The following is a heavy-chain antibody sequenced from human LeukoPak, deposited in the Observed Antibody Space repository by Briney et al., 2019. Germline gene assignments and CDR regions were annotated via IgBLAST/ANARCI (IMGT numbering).Heavy chain of an antibody. J-gene: IGHJ4*02. D-gene: IGHD3-10*01. CDR3: AKGLYGSGSYFDY. Sequence: GGPLRLSCAASGFTFSSYGMHWVRQAPGKGLEWVAFIRYDGSNKYYADSVKGRFTISRDNSKNTLYLQMNSLRAEDTAVYYCAKGLYGSGSYFDYWGQGTLVTVSS. V-gene: IGHV3-30*02. CDR1: GFTFSSYG. CDR2: IRYDGSNK.